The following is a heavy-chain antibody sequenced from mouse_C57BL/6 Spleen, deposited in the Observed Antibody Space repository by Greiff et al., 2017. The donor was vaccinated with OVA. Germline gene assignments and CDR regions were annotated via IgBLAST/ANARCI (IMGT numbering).Heavy chain of an antibody. CDR3: ARGYSNYAYYFDD. CDR2: IYPGDGDT. D-gene: IGHD2-5*01. J-gene: IGHJ2*01. Sequence: VQLQQSGPELVKPGASVKISCKASGYAFSSSWMNWVKQRPGKGLEWIGRIYPGDGDTNYNGKFKGKATLTADKSSSTAYMQLSSLTSEDSAVYVCARGYSNYAYYFDDWGQGTTLTVSS. V-gene: IGHV1-82*01. CDR1: GYAFSSSW.